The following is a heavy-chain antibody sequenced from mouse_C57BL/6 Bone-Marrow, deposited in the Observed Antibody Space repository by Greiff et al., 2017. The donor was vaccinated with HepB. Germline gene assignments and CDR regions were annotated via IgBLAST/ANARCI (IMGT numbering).Heavy chain of an antibody. CDR2: INPSSGYT. Sequence: QVQLKESGAELAKPGASVKLSCKASGYTFTSYWMHWVKRRPGQGLEWIGYINPSSGYTKYNQKFKDKATLTADKSSSTAYMQLSSLTYEDSAVHYCSRGGNYYGYYAMDYWGQGTSVTVSS. V-gene: IGHV1-7*01. J-gene: IGHJ4*01. CDR3: SRGGNYYGYYAMDY. D-gene: IGHD1-1*01. CDR1: GYTFTSYW.